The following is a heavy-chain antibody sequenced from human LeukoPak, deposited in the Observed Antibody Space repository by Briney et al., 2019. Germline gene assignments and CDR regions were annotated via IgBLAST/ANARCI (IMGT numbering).Heavy chain of an antibody. J-gene: IGHJ4*02. CDR3: ARYSAPVTSIDY. V-gene: IGHV4-59*01. Sequence: SEALSLTCTVSGGSISSNYWSWIRQPPGKGLEWIGYIYHSGSTNYNPSLKSRVTISVDTSKNQFSLMLSSVTAADTAVYYCARYSAPVTSIDYWGQGTLVTVSS. D-gene: IGHD2-21*02. CDR1: GGSISSNY. CDR2: IYHSGST.